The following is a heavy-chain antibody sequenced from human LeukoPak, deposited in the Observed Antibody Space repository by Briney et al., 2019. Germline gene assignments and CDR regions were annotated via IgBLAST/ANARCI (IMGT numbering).Heavy chain of an antibody. CDR1: GFTFSSYG. CDR3: AKALSGSCIDY. D-gene: IGHD3-10*01. J-gene: IGHJ4*02. CDR2: IWYDGSNK. Sequence: PGRSLRLSCAASGFTFSSYGMHWVRQAPGKGLEWVAVIWYDGSNKYYADSVKGRFTISRDNSKNTLYLQMNSLRAEDTAVYYCAKALSGSCIDYWGQGTLVTVSS. V-gene: IGHV3-33*06.